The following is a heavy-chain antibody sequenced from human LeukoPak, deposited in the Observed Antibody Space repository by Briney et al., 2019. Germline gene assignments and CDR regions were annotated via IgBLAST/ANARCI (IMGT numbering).Heavy chain of an antibody. J-gene: IGHJ4*02. CDR1: GFTFSSYG. D-gene: IGHD3-22*01. V-gene: IGHV3-30*18. CDR3: AKDLVVGYYYDSSGYSDY. Sequence: SGGSLRLSCAASGFTFSSYGMHWVRQAPGKGLEWVAVISYDGSNKYYADSVKGRFTISRDNSKNTLYLQMNSLRAEDTAAYYCAKDLVVGYYYDSSGYSDYWGQGTLVTVSS. CDR2: ISYDGSNK.